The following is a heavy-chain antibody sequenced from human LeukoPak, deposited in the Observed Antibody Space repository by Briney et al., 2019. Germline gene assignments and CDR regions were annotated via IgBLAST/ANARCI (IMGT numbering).Heavy chain of an antibody. CDR1: GFTFSSYS. V-gene: IGHV3-21*01. J-gene: IGHJ4*02. CDR2: ISGSSTYI. Sequence: PGGSLRLSCAASGFTFSSYSLNWVRQAPGKGLEWVSSISGSSTYIYYADSVKGRFTISRDNAKNSLYLQMNSLRAEDTAVYYCARGIHNDILTAYDYLDYWGQGTLVTVSS. D-gene: IGHD3-9*01. CDR3: ARGIHNDILTAYDYLDY.